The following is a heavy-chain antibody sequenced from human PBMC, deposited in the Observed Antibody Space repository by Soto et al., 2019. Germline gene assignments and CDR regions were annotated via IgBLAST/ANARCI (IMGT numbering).Heavy chain of an antibody. D-gene: IGHD3-9*01. V-gene: IGHV1-3*01. CDR3: ARGGTYYDILTGYSPGAFGY. CDR1: GGTFSSYT. Sequence: ASVKVSCKASGGTFSSYTISWVRQAPGQRLEWMGWINAGNGNTKYSQKFQGRVTITRDTSASTAYMELSSLRSEDTAVYYCARGGTYYDILTGYSPGAFGYWGQGTLVTVSS. J-gene: IGHJ4*02. CDR2: INAGNGNT.